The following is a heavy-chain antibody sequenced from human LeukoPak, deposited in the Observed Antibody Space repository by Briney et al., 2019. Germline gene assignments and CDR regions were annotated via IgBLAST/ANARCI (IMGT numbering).Heavy chain of an antibody. J-gene: IGHJ6*03. CDR3: ASSFSSGSYSYNYYMDV. D-gene: IGHD6-19*01. Sequence: GGSLRLSCAASGFTFSSYWMRWVRQAPGKGLEWVANIKQDGSEKYYVDSVKGRFTISRDNAKNSLYLQMNSLRAEDTAVYYCASSFSSGSYSYNYYMDVWGRGTTVTVSS. CDR2: IKQDGSEK. CDR1: GFTFSSYW. V-gene: IGHV3-7*01.